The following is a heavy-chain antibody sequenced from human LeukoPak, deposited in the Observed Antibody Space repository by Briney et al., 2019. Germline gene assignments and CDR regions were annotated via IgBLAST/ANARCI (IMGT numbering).Heavy chain of an antibody. D-gene: IGHD1-14*01. Sequence: GGSLRLSCVGSGFTFSSYWMTWVRQAPGKGLEWVANIKDDGSEKYSVDSVKGRFTISRDNAKNLLYLQMSSLRAEDTAVYYCARARIDYWGQGTLVTVPS. J-gene: IGHJ4*02. CDR3: ARARIDY. CDR1: GFTFSSYW. CDR2: IKDDGSEK. V-gene: IGHV3-7*04.